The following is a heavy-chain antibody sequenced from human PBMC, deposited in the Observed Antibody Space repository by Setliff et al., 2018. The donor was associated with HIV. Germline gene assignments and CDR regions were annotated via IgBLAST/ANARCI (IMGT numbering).Heavy chain of an antibody. J-gene: IGHJ4*02. CDR1: GGPIRSPNW. D-gene: IGHD6-13*01. V-gene: IGHV4-4*02. CDR2: IFHGGNT. Sequence: PSETLSLTCTVSGGPIRSPNWWSWVRQPPGKGLEWIGEIFHGGNTSYSPSLESRVTLSVDKSKNQFSLRLSSVTAADTAVYYCATLAAAGESYDYWGQGSLVTVSS. CDR3: ATLAAAGESYDY.